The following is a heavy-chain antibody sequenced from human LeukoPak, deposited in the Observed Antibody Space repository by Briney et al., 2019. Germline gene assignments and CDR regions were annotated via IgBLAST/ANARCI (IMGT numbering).Heavy chain of an antibody. CDR3: AIGSGIAAAGTGRGMDA. V-gene: IGHV1-2*02. CDR1: GYTFTGYY. D-gene: IGHD6-13*01. CDR2: INPNSGGT. Sequence: ASVKVSCKASGYTFTGYYMHWVRQAPGQGLEWMGWINPNSGGTNYAQKFQGRVTMTRDTSISTAYMELSRLRSDDTAVYYCAIGSGIAAAGTGRGMDAWGQGTTVTVSS. J-gene: IGHJ6*02.